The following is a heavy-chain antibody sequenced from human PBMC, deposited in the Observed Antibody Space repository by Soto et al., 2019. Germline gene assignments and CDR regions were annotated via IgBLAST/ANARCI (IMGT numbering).Heavy chain of an antibody. Sequence: EVQLVESGGGLVQPGGSLRLFYAASGFTFSNYGMNWVRQAPGKGLEWISYISSSGTTRYYADSVKGRFTISRDSAKNSLYLQMNSLRDEDTAVYSCARDVGSNAWYPAFDYWGQGTLVTVSS. CDR3: ARDVGSNAWYPAFDY. CDR1: GFTFSNYG. CDR2: ISSSGTTR. V-gene: IGHV3-48*02. J-gene: IGHJ4*01. D-gene: IGHD6-19*01.